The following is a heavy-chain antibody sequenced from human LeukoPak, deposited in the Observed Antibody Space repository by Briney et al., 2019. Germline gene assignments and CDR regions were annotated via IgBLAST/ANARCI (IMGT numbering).Heavy chain of an antibody. J-gene: IGHJ1*01. CDR1: GYTFTGYY. CDR3: ARGPERYSDSSGSAYFQH. V-gene: IGHV1-8*02. D-gene: IGHD3-22*01. CDR2: MNPNSGNT. Sequence: ASVKVSCKASGYTFTGYYMHWVRQATGQGLEWMGWMNPNSGNTGYAQKFQGRVTMTRNTSINTAYMELSSLRSEDTAVYYCARGPERYSDSSGSAYFQHWGQGTLVTASS.